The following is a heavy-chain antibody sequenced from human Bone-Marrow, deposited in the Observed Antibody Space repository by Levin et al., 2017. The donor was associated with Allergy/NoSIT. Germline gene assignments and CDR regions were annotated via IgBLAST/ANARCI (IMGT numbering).Heavy chain of an antibody. J-gene: IGHJ6*02. Sequence: PGGSLRLSCTGSGFTFSNYAMHWVRQAPGKGLEWVAIIWYDGTTTYYADSVRGRFTISRDNSKKTLYLQMNNMRVEDTALYYCARAGDDTSGYYFLGMDVWGQGTTVAVSS. D-gene: IGHD3-22*01. CDR2: IWYDGTTT. CDR1: GFTFSNYA. CDR3: ARAGDDTSGYYFLGMDV. V-gene: IGHV3-33*01.